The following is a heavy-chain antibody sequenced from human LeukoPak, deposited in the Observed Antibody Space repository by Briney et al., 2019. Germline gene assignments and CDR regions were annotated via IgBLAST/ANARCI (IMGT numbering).Heavy chain of an antibody. CDR3: GGSCYPFSFDY. CDR1: GFTFSDYY. J-gene: IGHJ4*02. Sequence: PGESLRLSCAASGFTFSDYYMNWVRQAPGKGLEWVSSIRSSSTLYYADSVKGRFTISRDIAKNSLYLQMNSLRAEVDGGYCHGGSCYPFSFDYWGQGTLVTVSS. V-gene: IGHV3-69-1*01. CDR2: IRSSSTL. D-gene: IGHD2-15*01.